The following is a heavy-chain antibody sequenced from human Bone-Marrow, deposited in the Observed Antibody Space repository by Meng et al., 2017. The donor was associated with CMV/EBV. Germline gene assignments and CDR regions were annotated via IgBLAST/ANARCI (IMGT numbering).Heavy chain of an antibody. D-gene: IGHD3-16*02. Sequence: GYYWSWIRPPPGKGLEWIGEINYSGSTNYTPSLKSRVTISVDTSKNQFSLKLSSVTAADTAVYYCARSNDYVWGSYRYSPRYGMDVWGQGTTVTVSS. CDR3: ARSNDYVWGSYRYSPRYGMDV. V-gene: IGHV4-34*01. J-gene: IGHJ6*02. CDR2: INYSGST. CDR1: GYY.